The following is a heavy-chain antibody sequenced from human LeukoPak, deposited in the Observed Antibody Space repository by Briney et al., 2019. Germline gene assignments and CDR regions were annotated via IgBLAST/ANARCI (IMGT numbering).Heavy chain of an antibody. Sequence: GGSLRLSCAASGFTFSDYYMSWIRQAPGKGLEWVSYISSSGSTIYYADSVKGRFTISRDNAKHSLYLQMNSLRAEDTAVYYCARAIAVADAFDIWGQGTMVTVSS. CDR3: ARAIAVADAFDI. J-gene: IGHJ3*02. D-gene: IGHD6-19*01. CDR2: ISSSGSTI. V-gene: IGHV3-11*01. CDR1: GFTFSDYY.